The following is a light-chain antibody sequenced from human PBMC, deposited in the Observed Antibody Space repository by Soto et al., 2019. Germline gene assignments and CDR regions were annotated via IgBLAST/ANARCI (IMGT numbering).Light chain of an antibody. V-gene: IGKV1-5*01. J-gene: IGKJ1*01. CDR1: QSISSW. CDR2: DAS. CDR3: QQYNHYWT. Sequence: DIQMTQSPSTLSASVGDRVTITCRASQSISSWLAWYQQKPGKAPKVLIYDASSLESGVPSRFSGSGSGTELSLTISSLQPDDFATYYCQQYNHYWTFGQGTMVEIK.